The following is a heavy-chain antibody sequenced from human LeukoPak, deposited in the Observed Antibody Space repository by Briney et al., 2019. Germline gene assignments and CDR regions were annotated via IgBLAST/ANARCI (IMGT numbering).Heavy chain of an antibody. J-gene: IGHJ5*02. V-gene: IGHV4-38-2*02. CDR3: ARLTYYWFDP. CDR2: IYHSGST. CDR1: GYSISSGYY. D-gene: IGHD2-21*02. Sequence: SETLSLTCTVSGYSISSGYYWGWIRQPPGKGLEWIGSIYHSGSTYYNPSLKSRVTISVDTSKNQFSLKLSSVTAADTAVYYCARLTYYWFDPWGQGTLVTVSS.